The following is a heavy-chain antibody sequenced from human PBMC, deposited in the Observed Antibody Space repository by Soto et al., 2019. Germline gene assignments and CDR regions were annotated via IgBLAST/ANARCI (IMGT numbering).Heavy chain of an antibody. CDR1: GYTFSDYG. V-gene: IGHV1-18*01. Sequence: QVQLVQSGGEVKKPGASVKVSCKASGYTFSDYGISWVRQAPGQRPEYMGWISTNNGNTKYAQHIQGRVTMTTDTSTSTGYMELRSLRPDDTAVYYCAIQRAGAYGMDVWGQGTTVTVSS. J-gene: IGHJ6*02. CDR2: ISTNNGNT. D-gene: IGHD3-10*01. CDR3: AIQRAGAYGMDV.